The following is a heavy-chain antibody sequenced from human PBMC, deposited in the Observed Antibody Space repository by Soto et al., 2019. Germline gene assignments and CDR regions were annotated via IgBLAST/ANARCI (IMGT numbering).Heavy chain of an antibody. D-gene: IGHD2-15*01. J-gene: IGHJ3*02. Sequence: GGSLRLSCAASGFTFSSYWMHWVRQAPGKGLMWVSRINSDESSTSYADSVKGRFTISRDNAKNTLYLQMNSLRAEDTALYYCARAPRYCSGGSCYSVGDAFDIWGQGTMVTVSS. CDR3: ARAPRYCSGGSCYSVGDAFDI. CDR2: INSDESST. CDR1: GFTFSSYW. V-gene: IGHV3-74*01.